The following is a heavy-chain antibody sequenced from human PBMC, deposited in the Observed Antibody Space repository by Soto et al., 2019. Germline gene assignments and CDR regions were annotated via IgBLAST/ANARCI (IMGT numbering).Heavy chain of an antibody. CDR2: INHSGST. CDR3: ARIGALLYYYYYYGMDV. D-gene: IGHD2-2*01. CDR1: GGSISSYY. J-gene: IGHJ6*02. Sequence: SETLSLTCTVSGGSISSYYWSWIRQPPGKGLEWIGEINHSGSTNYNPSLKSRVTISVDTSKNQFSLKLSSVTAADTAVYYCARIGALLYYYYYYGMDVWGQGTTVTVSS. V-gene: IGHV4-34*01.